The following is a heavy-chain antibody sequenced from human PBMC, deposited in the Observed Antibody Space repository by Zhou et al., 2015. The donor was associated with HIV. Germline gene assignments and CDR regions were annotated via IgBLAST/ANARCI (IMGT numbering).Heavy chain of an antibody. V-gene: IGHV1-69*06. CDR1: GGTFSNYA. Sequence: QVLLVQSGAEVKKPGSSVKVSCEASGGTFSNYAVSWVRQAPGQGLEWMGAIIPMFGTVRYAQKFQGRVTLTADRSTNTAYMELSSLRSEDTAVYYCARDHRVFIRYDSSGYPMGHYYGMDVWGQGTTVTVSS. CDR3: ARDHRVFIRYDSSGYPMGHYYGMDV. CDR2: IIPMFGTV. J-gene: IGHJ6*02. D-gene: IGHD3-22*01.